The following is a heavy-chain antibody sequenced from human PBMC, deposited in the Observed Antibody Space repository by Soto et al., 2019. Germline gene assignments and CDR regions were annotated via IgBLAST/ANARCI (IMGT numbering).Heavy chain of an antibody. J-gene: IGHJ6*03. CDR1: GYTFTSYY. Sequence: QVQLVQSGAEVKKPGASVKVSCKASGYTFTSYYMHWVRQAPGQGLEWMGIINPSGGSTSYAQKFQGRVTMTRDTSTSTVYMELSSLRSEDTAVYYCARDPLRRRGGQYYYYMDVWGKGTTVTVSS. D-gene: IGHD2-15*01. V-gene: IGHV1-46*03. CDR3: ARDPLRRRGGQYYYYMDV. CDR2: INPSGGST.